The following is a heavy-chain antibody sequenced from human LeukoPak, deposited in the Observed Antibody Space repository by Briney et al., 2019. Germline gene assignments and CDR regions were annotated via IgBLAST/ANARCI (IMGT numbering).Heavy chain of an antibody. Sequence: ASVKVSCKASGYTFTSYGISWVRQAPGQGLEWMGWISAYNGNTNYAQKFQGRVTMTRDTSISTAYMELSRLRSDDTAVYYCARVMMATMNYYYYYMDVWGKGTTVTVSS. CDR3: ARVMMATMNYYYYYMDV. V-gene: IGHV1-18*01. CDR2: ISAYNGNT. J-gene: IGHJ6*03. D-gene: IGHD5-24*01. CDR1: GYTFTSYG.